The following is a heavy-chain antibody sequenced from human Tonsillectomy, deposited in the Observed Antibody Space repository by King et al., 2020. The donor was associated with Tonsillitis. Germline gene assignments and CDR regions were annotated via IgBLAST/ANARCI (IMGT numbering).Heavy chain of an antibody. J-gene: IGHJ6*03. Sequence: LQLQESGSGLVKPSQTLSLTCGVSGGSITSTGYSWSWIRQPPGKGLEWIGYIYPSGTTNYNASLKSRVTISVDRSKNQFSLNLNSVTAADTAVYYCARGDYCNYPRPYYYMDVWGKGTTVTVSS. D-gene: IGHD4-11*01. V-gene: IGHV4-30-2*01. CDR3: ARGDYCNYPRPYYYMDV. CDR1: GGSITSTGYS. CDR2: IYPSGTT.